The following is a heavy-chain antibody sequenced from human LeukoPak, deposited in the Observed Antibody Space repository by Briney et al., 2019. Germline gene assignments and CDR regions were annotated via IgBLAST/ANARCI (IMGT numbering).Heavy chain of an antibody. CDR2: IYYSGST. CDR3: ARVWYNDYYGMDV. Sequence: SETLSLTCTVSGGSISSYYWSWMRQPPGKGLEWIGYIYYSGSTKYNPSLKSRVNISVDTSKHQFSLKLSSVTAADTAVYYCARVWYNDYYGMDVWGQGTTVTVSS. J-gene: IGHJ6*02. CDR1: GGSISSYY. V-gene: IGHV4-59*01. D-gene: IGHD1-14*01.